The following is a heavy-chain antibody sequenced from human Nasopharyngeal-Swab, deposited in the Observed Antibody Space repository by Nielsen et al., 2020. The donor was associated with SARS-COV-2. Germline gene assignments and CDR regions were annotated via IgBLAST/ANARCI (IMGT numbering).Heavy chain of an antibody. CDR1: GGTFSSYA. V-gene: IGHV1-69*13. Sequence: SVKVSCKASGGTFSSYAISWVRQAPGQGLEWMGGIIPIFGTANYAQKFQGRVTITADESTSTAYMELSSLRSGDTAVYYCARSLSGSYYKFYYYGMDVWGQGTTVTVSS. J-gene: IGHJ6*02. D-gene: IGHD1-26*01. CDR3: ARSLSGSYYKFYYYGMDV. CDR2: IIPIFGTA.